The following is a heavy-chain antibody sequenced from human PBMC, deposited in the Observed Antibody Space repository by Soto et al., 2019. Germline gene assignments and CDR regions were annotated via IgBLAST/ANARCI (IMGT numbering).Heavy chain of an antibody. Sequence: QLQLQESGPGLVKPSETLSLTCTVSGGSISSSSYYWCWIRQPPGKGLEWIGSIYYSGSTYYNPSLKSRVTISVDTSKNQFSLKLSSVTAADTAVYYCARLGDYSSGWYGRAFDIWGQGTMVTVSS. CDR1: GGSISSSSYY. J-gene: IGHJ3*02. D-gene: IGHD6-19*01. CDR3: ARLGDYSSGWYGRAFDI. V-gene: IGHV4-39*01. CDR2: IYYSGST.